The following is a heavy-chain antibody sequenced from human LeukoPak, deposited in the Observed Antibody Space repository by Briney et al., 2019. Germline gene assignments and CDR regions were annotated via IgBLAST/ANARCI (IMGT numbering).Heavy chain of an antibody. CDR1: GFTLSRNA. CDR3: AKERDYGPADY. Sequence: PGGSLRLSCAVSGFTLSRNAMTWVRQAPGKGLEWVSGLSGSGGSTDYADSVKGRFTVSRDNSKNTLFLQMNSLRAEDTAIYYCAKERDYGPADYWGQGTLVTVSS. D-gene: IGHD4/OR15-4a*01. CDR2: LSGSGGST. V-gene: IGHV3-23*01. J-gene: IGHJ4*02.